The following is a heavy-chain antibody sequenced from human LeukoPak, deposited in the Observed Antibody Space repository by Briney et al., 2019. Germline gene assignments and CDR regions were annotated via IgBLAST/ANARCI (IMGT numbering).Heavy chain of an antibody. CDR1: GFTFSSYS. CDR3: VKGSANARPYYFDY. V-gene: IGHV3-23*01. J-gene: IGHJ4*02. Sequence: SGGSLRLSCAASGFTFSSYSMNWVRQAPGKGLEWVTAITGSGGSTYHADSVKGRFTISRDNSQNTLFLQMNSLRAEDAAVYYCVKGSANARPYYFDYWGQGTLVTVSS. CDR2: ITGSGGST. D-gene: IGHD2-15*01.